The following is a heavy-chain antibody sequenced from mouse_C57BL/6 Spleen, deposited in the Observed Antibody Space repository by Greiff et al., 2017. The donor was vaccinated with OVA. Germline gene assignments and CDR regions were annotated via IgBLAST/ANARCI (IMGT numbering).Heavy chain of an antibody. V-gene: IGHV1-55*01. Sequence: QVQLQQPGAELVKPGASVKMSCKASGYTFTSYWITWVKQRPGQGLEWIGYIYPGRGGTNYNEKFTSKATLTVDTSSIKAYMQLSSLTSEDSAVYYCARSGFAYWGQGTLVTVSA. CDR1: GYTFTSYW. J-gene: IGHJ3*01. CDR3: ARSGFAY. CDR2: IYPGRGGT.